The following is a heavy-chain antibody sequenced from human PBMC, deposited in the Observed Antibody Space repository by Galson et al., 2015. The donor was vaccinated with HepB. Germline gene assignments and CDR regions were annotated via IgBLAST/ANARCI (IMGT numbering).Heavy chain of an antibody. CDR1: GGSISSTLYY. J-gene: IGHJ6*02. CDR2: IYYSGSF. CDR3: VRHFYGGGKFCSGGSCDGYFYGMDV. D-gene: IGHD2-15*01. Sequence: SETLSLTCAVSGGSISSTLYYWGWIRQTPGKGLEWIGSIYYSGSFSYNPSLKSRLTLSVDTSKKQFSLNLSSVTAADTAVYYCVRHFYGGGKFCSGGSCDGYFYGMDVWGLGTTVTVSS. V-gene: IGHV4-39*01.